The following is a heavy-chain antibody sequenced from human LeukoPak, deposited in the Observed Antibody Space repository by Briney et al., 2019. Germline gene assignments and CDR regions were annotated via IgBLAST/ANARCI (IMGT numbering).Heavy chain of an antibody. Sequence: TSETLSLTCTVSGGSISSYYWSWIRQPPGKGLEWIGYIYYSGSTNYNPSLKSRVTISVDTSENQLSLMLSSVTAADTAVYYCARGGEYDSGHFFFDSWGQGTLVTVSS. J-gene: IGHJ4*02. V-gene: IGHV4-59*01. CDR1: GGSISSYY. D-gene: IGHD3-3*02. CDR3: ARGGEYDSGHFFFDS. CDR2: IYYSGST.